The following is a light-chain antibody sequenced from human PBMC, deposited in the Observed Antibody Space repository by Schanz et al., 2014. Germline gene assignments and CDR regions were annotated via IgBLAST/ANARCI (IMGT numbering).Light chain of an antibody. CDR2: DVS. CDR3: SSYALNTYDWQL. V-gene: IGLV2-14*03. Sequence: QSALTQPASVSGSPGQSITISCSGTSSDVGTYNYVSWYQHHPVKAPKLMIYDVSDRPSGVSNRFSGCKTGNTASLTVSGLQTEDEADYYCSSYALNTYDWQLFGGGTKLTVL. J-gene: IGLJ2*01. CDR1: SSDVGTYNY.